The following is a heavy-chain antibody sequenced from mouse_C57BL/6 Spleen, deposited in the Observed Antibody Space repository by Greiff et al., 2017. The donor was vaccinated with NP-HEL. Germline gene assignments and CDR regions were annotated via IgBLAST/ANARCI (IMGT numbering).Heavy chain of an antibody. V-gene: IGHV1-7*01. CDR3: ARSIDYDYDYWYLDV. D-gene: IGHD2-4*01. CDR2: INPSSGYT. CDR1: GYTFTSYW. J-gene: IGHJ1*03. Sequence: VQLQQSGAELAKPGASVKLSCKASGYTFTSYWMHWVKQRPGPGLEWIGYINPSSGYTKYNQKFKEKDTLTADNSSSPAFMQLSSLTYEDSAVYYCARSIDYDYDYWYLDVWGTGTTVTVSS.